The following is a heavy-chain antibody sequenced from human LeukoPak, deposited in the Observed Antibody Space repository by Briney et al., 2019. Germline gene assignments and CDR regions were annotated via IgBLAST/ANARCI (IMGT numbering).Heavy chain of an antibody. Sequence: ASVKVSCKASGFTFTSSAMQWVQQARGQRLEWIGWIVVGSGNTNYAQKFQERVTITRDMSTSTAYMELSSLRSEDTAVYYCAATVGMVRGPSGMDVWGQGTTVTVSS. D-gene: IGHD3-10*01. CDR3: AATVGMVRGPSGMDV. CDR2: IVVGSGNT. V-gene: IGHV1-58*02. CDR1: GFTFTSSA. J-gene: IGHJ6*02.